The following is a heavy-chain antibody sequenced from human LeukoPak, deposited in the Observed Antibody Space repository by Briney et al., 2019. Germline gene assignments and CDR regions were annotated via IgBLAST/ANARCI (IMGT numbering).Heavy chain of an antibody. V-gene: IGHV3-23*01. CDR1: GFSFSSCA. J-gene: IGHJ4*02. CDR3: AKAPVTSCRGAFCYPFDY. Sequence: GGSLGLSCATSGFSFSSCAMSWVRQAPGKGLEWVSAMSSSDDGRYYAASVRGRFTISRDTSRSTLYLQMNSLRAEDAAVYYCAKAPVTSCRGAFCYPFDYWGQGTLVTVSS. CDR2: MSSSDDGR. D-gene: IGHD2-15*01.